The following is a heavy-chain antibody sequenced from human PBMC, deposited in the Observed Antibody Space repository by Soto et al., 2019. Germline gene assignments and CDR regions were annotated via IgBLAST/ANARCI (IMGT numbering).Heavy chain of an antibody. CDR3: ARWDYGDCARFDC. Sequence: QVQLVQSGAEVKKSGASVKVSCKASGYTFTSHDINWVRQATGQGLEWMGWMNPNSGNTGYAQKFKVLVTMTKTAYRSTADMELSSLRSEDTAVYYCARWDYGDCARFDCWGQGTLVTVSS. J-gene: IGHJ4*02. V-gene: IGHV1-8*01. CDR1: GYTFTSHD. CDR2: MNPNSGNT. D-gene: IGHD4-17*01.